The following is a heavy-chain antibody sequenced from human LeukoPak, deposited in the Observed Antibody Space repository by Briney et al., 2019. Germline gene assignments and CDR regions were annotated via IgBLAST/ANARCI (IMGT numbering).Heavy chain of an antibody. Sequence: GGSLRLSCAASGFTFSSYGMHWVRQAPGKGLEWVSSISSSSSYIYYADSVKGRFTISRDNAKNSLYLQMNSLRAEDTAVYYCARDEVVSAAGTPYYFDYWGQGTLVTVSS. CDR2: ISSSSSYI. CDR1: GFTFSSYG. CDR3: ARDEVVSAAGTPYYFDY. J-gene: IGHJ4*02. D-gene: IGHD6-13*01. V-gene: IGHV3-21*01.